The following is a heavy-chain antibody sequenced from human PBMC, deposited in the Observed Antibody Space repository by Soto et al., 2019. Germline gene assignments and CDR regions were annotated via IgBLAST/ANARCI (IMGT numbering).Heavy chain of an antibody. V-gene: IGHV3-23*01. J-gene: IGHJ4*02. CDR3: SKGRLSFDF. CDR1: GFIFSNYA. CDR2: VSANADGT. Sequence: EVQLLASGGGLSQPGGSLRLSCAASGFIFSNYAMNWVRQAPGKGLEWVSFVSANADGTFYADSVRGRFTISRDNSKNTLYLQMNYLRAEDTAIYYCSKGRLSFDFWGQGTLVTVSS.